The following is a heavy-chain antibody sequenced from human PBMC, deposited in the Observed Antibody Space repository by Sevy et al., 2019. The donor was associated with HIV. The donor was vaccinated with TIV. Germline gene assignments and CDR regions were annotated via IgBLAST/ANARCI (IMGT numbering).Heavy chain of an antibody. Sequence: GGSLRLSCTASGFYFGIHWVRQAPGKGLEWVALIWYDGINKDYADSVKGRFTNSRGNSKNTVFLQMNSLRAEDTGMYYCARWGNSSGIDYWGQGTLVTVSS. CDR2: IWYDGINK. CDR1: GFYFG. D-gene: IGHD3-22*01. J-gene: IGHJ4*02. V-gene: IGHV3-33*01. CDR3: ARWGNSSGIDY.